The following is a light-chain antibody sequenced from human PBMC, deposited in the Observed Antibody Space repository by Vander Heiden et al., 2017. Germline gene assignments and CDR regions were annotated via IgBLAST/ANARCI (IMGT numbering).Light chain of an antibody. J-gene: IGLJ3*02. CDR1: SSNIGSNT. CDR3: AAWDDNLSGWV. V-gene: IGLV1-44*01. Sequence: QSVLPQPPSASGTPAQRVTICCSGRSSNIGSNTVNWYQQLPGTAPKLLIYSHNQRPSGVPDRFSGSKSGTSASLAISGLQSEDEADYYCAAWDDNLSGWVFGGGTKLTVL. CDR2: SHN.